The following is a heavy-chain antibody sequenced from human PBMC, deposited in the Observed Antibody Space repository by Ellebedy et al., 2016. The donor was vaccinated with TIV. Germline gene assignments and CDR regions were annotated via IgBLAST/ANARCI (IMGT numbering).Heavy chain of an antibody. V-gene: IGHV3-66*01. D-gene: IGHD5-18*01. J-gene: IGHJ4*02. CDR3: ASEIGGYGDS. CDR1: GFTVSSNY. CDR2: IYSGGST. Sequence: GESLKISCAASGFTVSSNYMSWVRQAPGKGLEWVSVIYSGGSTYYADSVKGRFTISRDNSKNTLYLQMNSLRAEDTAVYYCASEIGGYGDSWGQGTLVTVSS.